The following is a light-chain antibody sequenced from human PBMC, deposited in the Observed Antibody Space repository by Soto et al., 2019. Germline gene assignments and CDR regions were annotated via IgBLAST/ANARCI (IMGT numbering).Light chain of an antibody. V-gene: IGKV1D-12*01. CDR2: AAS. J-gene: IGKJ5*01. CDR3: QQAHIVPFT. CDR1: QSISNY. Sequence: DIQMTQSPSSVPASVGDRVTITCRASQSISNYLAWYQHKPGKAPKLLIYAASALQSGVPLRFSGSGSGTDFTLTISSLQPEDFATYFCQQAHIVPFTFGQGTRLEIK.